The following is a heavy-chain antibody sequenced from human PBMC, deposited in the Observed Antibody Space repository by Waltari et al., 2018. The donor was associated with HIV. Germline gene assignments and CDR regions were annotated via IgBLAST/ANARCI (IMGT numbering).Heavy chain of an antibody. D-gene: IGHD5-18*01. CDR3: ARARGYSYGYEDY. V-gene: IGHV3-48*04. J-gene: IGHJ4*02. Sequence: EVQLVESGGDLVQPGGYLRLSCAASGFSSSSYGMTGVRQAPGKGLEWISYISNSGNTIDYADSVKGRFTISRDNAKNSLSLQMHSLRAEDTAVYYCARARGYSYGYEDYWGQGALVTVSS. CDR2: ISNSGNTI. CDR1: GFSSSSYG.